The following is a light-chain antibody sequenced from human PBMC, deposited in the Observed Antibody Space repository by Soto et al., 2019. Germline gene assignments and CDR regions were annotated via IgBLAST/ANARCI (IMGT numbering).Light chain of an antibody. CDR2: LNSDGSH. V-gene: IGLV4-69*01. CDR3: QTWGTGIHV. Sequence: QSVLTQSPSASASLGASGKLPCTLSSGHSSYAIAWHQQQPEKGPRYLMKLNSDGSHSKGDGIPDRFSGSSSGAERYLTISSLQSEDGADYYCQTWGTGIHVFGTGTKLTV. CDR1: SGHSSYA. J-gene: IGLJ1*01.